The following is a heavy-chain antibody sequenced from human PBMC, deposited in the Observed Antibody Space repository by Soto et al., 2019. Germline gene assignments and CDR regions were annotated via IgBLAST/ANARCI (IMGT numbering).Heavy chain of an antibody. D-gene: IGHD2-2*01. CDR1: GFTFSSYG. J-gene: IGHJ6*02. CDR3: ARGLRRYCSSTSCSYGMDV. V-gene: IGHV3-33*01. Sequence: LRLSCAASGFTFSSYGMHWVRQAPGKGLEWVAVIWYDGSNKYYADSVKGRFTISRDNSKNTLYLQMNSLRAEDTAVYYCARGLRRYCSSTSCSYGMDVWGQGTTVTVSS. CDR2: IWYDGSNK.